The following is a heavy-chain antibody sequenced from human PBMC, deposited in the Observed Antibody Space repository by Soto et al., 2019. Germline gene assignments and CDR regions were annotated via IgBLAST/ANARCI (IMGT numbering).Heavy chain of an antibody. Sequence: QVQLVQSGAEVKKPGAAVKVSCKASGYTFTGYYMHWVRQAPGQGLEWMGWINPNSGGTNYAQKLQGRVTMTRDTSISTAYMELSRLRSDDTAVYYCARGYSWIQLYVLNYWGQGTLVTVSS. CDR2: INPNSGGT. J-gene: IGHJ4*02. CDR3: ARGYSWIQLYVLNY. D-gene: IGHD5-18*01. V-gene: IGHV1-2*02. CDR1: GYTFTGYY.